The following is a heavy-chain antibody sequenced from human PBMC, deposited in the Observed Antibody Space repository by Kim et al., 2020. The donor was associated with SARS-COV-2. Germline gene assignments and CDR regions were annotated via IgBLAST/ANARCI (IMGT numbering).Heavy chain of an antibody. V-gene: IGHV1-18*01. Sequence: ASVKVSCKASGYTFTSYGISWVRQAPGQGLEWMGWISAYNGNTNYAQKLQGRVTMTTDTSTSTAYMELRSLRSDDTAVYYCARDLGFLEWFTNWFDPWGQGTLVTVSS. CDR2: ISAYNGNT. CDR3: ARDLGFLEWFTNWFDP. CDR1: GYTFTSYG. J-gene: IGHJ5*02. D-gene: IGHD3-3*01.